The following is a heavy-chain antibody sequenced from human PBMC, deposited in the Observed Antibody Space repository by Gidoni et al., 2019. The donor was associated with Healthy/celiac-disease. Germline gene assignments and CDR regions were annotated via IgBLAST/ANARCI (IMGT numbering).Heavy chain of an antibody. D-gene: IGHD2-2*01. J-gene: IGHJ4*02. V-gene: IGHV3-23*01. Sequence: EVQLLESGGGLVQPGGYLRLSCAASGFTFSSDAMSWVRQAPGKGLEWVSAIRVSGGSTYYADSVKGRFTISRDNSKNTLYLQMNSLRAEDTAVYYCAKDLRPRLSTLGGGFDYWGQGTLVTVSS. CDR3: AKDLRPRLSTLGGGFDY. CDR2: IRVSGGST. CDR1: GFTFSSDA.